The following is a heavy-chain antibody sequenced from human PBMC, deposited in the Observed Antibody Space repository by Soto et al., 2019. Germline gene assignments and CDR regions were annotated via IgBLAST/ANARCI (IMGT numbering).Heavy chain of an antibody. J-gene: IGHJ5*02. Sequence: LXLSCAASGFTFSSHWMSWFRQAPGKGLEWVSNIKQDESEKYYLDSVRGRFTISRDNAKDSLYLQMNSLRVEDTAVYYCVKGGTNFAAWGQGTLVTVSS. V-gene: IGHV3-7*03. CDR1: GFTFSSHW. CDR2: IKQDESEK. CDR3: VKGGTNFAA. D-gene: IGHD1-7*01.